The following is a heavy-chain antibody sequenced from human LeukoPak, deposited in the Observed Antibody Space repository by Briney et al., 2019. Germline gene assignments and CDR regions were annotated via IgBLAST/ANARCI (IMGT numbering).Heavy chain of an antibody. CDR1: GSTFTSYY. Sequence: SVKFSCKASGSTFTSYYMHWVRQAPGQGLEWMGIINPSGGSTSYAQKFQGRVTMTRDTSTSTVYMELSSLRSEDTAVYYCARGGGIAARPGWFDPWGQGTLVTVSS. V-gene: IGHV1-46*01. CDR3: ARGGGIAARPGWFDP. D-gene: IGHD6-6*01. CDR2: INPSGGST. J-gene: IGHJ5*02.